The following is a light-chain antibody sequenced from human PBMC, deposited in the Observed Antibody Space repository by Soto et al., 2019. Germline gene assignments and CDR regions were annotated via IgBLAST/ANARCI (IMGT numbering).Light chain of an antibody. V-gene: IGLV1-40*01. CDR2: GNS. Sequence: QSVLTQPPSVSGVPGQKVTISCTGSRSNIGAGYDVHWYQHLPGTAPKLLIYGNSNQPSGVPDRFSASKSGTSASLAITRLQAEDEADYYCQSYDSSLSGSVFGGGTKLTVL. J-gene: IGLJ2*01. CDR1: RSNIGAGYD. CDR3: QSYDSSLSGSV.